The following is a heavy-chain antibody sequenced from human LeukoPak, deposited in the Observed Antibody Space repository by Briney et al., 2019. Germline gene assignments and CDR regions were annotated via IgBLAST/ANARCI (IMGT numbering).Heavy chain of an antibody. V-gene: IGHV1-18*01. CDR3: ARGAIFGADTSTVYYDGLDV. CDR2: ISGYNGDL. CDR1: GYTFTSFG. D-gene: IGHD3-3*01. Sequence: ASVKVSCKASGYTFTSFGITWVRQAPGQELVWMGWISGYNGDLHYGQKVQGRLTMTTDTSTRTAYMELRSLRSDDTAVYYCARGAIFGADTSTVYYDGLDVWGQGTTVTVTS. J-gene: IGHJ6*02.